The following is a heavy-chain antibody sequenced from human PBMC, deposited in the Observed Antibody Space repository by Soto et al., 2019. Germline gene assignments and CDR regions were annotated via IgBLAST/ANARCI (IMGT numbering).Heavy chain of an antibody. CDR3: ARGITMIVPDAFDI. J-gene: IGHJ3*02. V-gene: IGHV4-4*07. CDR1: GGSISSYY. Sequence: QVQLQESGPGLVKPSETLSLTCTVSGGSISSYYWSWIRQPAGKRLEWIGRIYTSGSTNYNPSLKSRVTMSVDTSKNQFSLKLSSVTAADTAVYYCARGITMIVPDAFDIWGQGTMVTVSS. CDR2: IYTSGST. D-gene: IGHD3-22*01.